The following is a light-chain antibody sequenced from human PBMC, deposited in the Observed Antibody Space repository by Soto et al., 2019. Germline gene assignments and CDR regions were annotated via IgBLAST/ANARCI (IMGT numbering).Light chain of an antibody. Sequence: DIVMTQSPDSLAVSLGERATINCKSSQSVLYSSNNKNYLAWYQQKPGQPPKLLIYWASTRESGVPDRFSGSGSGTDFTLTISSLQAEDVAAYYCHQYYSRAWSFGQGTKVEIK. CDR2: WAS. CDR1: QSVLYSSNNKNY. V-gene: IGKV4-1*01. J-gene: IGKJ1*01. CDR3: HQYYSRAWS.